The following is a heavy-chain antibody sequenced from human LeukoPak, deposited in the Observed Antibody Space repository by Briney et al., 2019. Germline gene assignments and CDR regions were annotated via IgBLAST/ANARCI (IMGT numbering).Heavy chain of an antibody. J-gene: IGHJ4*02. CDR3: AKDLGYCSSTSCYNPFDY. CDR1: GFTFSSYG. V-gene: IGHV3-30*02. CDR2: IRYDGGNK. Sequence: PGGSLRLSCAASGFTFSSYGVHWVRQAPGKGLEWVAFIRYDGGNKYYADSVKGRFTISRDNSKNTLYLQMNSLRAEDTAVYYCAKDLGYCSSTSCYNPFDYWGQGALVTVSS. D-gene: IGHD2-2*02.